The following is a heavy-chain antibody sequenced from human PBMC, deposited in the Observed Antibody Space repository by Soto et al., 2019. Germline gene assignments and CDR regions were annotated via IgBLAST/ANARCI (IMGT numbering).Heavy chain of an antibody. D-gene: IGHD3-3*01. V-gene: IGHV1-18*01. Sequence: ASVKVSCQASGYRFNTYGISWVRQAPGQGLEWMGRISSYNVDTNYAEKFEDRLTMTTDTSTNTAYMELKSLRSDDTAVYFCARGHGEIIGAMDVWGQGNSVTVSS. CDR1: GYRFNTYG. CDR3: ARGHGEIIGAMDV. J-gene: IGHJ6*02. CDR2: ISSYNVDT.